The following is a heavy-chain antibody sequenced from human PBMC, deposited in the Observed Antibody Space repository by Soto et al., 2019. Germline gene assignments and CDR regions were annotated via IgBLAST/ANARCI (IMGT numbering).Heavy chain of an antibody. CDR2: ISSSGSTI. D-gene: IGHD3-10*01. Sequence: GGSLRLSCAASGFTFSDYYMSWIRQAPGKGLEWVSYISSSGSTIYYADSVKGRFTISRDNAKNSLYLQMNSLRAEDTAVYYCARDKFLMVRGAEVPPLWFDPWGQGTLVTVSS. J-gene: IGHJ5*02. V-gene: IGHV3-11*01. CDR3: ARDKFLMVRGAEVPPLWFDP. CDR1: GFTFSDYY.